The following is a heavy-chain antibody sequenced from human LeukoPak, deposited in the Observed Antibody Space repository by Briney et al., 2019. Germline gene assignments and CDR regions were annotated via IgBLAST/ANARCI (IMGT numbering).Heavy chain of an antibody. CDR1: GGSISRYY. CDR3: ARGSEYLTGYPFDY. Sequence: SETLSLTCTVSGGSISRYYWSWFRQSPGKGLEWIGYVYYSGTTNYNPSLKSRVTISIDTSKNQFSLKLGSVTAADTAVYYCARGSEYLTGYPFDYWGQGTLVTVSS. D-gene: IGHD3-9*01. J-gene: IGHJ4*02. CDR2: VYYSGTT. V-gene: IGHV4-59*01.